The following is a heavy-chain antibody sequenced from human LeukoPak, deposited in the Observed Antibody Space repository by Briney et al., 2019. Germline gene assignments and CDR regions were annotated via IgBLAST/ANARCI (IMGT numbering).Heavy chain of an antibody. Sequence: GSLRLSCAASGFTFSTYWMSWVRRAPGKGLEWVANIKQDGSEKYYVDSVKGRFTISRDDAKNSLYLQMNSLRAEDTAVYYCGRGGYSYGQTMYYFAYWGQGTLVTSPQ. CDR2: IKQDGSEK. CDR3: GRGGYSYGQTMYYFAY. D-gene: IGHD5-18*01. J-gene: IGHJ4*02. CDR1: GFTFSTYW. V-gene: IGHV3-7*01.